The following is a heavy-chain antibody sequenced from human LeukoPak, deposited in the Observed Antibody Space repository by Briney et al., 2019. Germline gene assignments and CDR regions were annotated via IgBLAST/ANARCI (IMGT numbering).Heavy chain of an antibody. J-gene: IGHJ5*02. CDR1: GGSISSYY. CDR2: IYTSGST. V-gene: IGHV4-4*09. Sequence: PSETLSLTCTVSGGSISSYYWSWIRQPPGKGLEWIGYIYTSGSTNYNPSLRSRVTISVDTSKNQFSLKLNSVTPAAAAADYCTSLVGRVWLFAPGGQETRVTVAS. CDR3: TSLVGRVWLFAP. D-gene: IGHD6-19*01.